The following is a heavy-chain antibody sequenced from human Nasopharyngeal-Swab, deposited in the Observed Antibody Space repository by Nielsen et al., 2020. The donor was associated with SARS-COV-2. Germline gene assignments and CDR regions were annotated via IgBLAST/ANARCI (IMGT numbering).Heavy chain of an antibody. CDR3: ARESDPYSSSWYPEAAFDI. J-gene: IGHJ3*02. CDR2: ISWNSGSI. V-gene: IGHV3-9*01. CDR1: GFTFDDYA. D-gene: IGHD6-13*01. Sequence: SLKISCAASGFTFDDYAMHWVRQAPGKGLEWVSGISWNSGSIGYADSVKGRFTISRDNSKNTLYLQMNSLRAEDTAVYYCARESDPYSSSWYPEAAFDIWGQGTMVTVSS.